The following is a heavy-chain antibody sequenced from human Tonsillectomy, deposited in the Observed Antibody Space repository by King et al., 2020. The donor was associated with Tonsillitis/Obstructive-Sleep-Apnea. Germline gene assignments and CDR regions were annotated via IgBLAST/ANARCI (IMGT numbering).Heavy chain of an antibody. CDR1: GFTFSDYY. J-gene: IGHJ2*01. V-gene: IGHV3-11*06. CDR2: ISSSSSYT. D-gene: IGHD2-2*01. CDR3: ARAPRHCSGTSCHYWYFDL. Sequence: HVQLVESGGGLVKPGGSLRLSCAASGFTFSDYYMSWIRQAPGKGLEWVSYISSSSSYTNYADSVKGRFTISRDNAKNSLYLQMNSLRAEDTAVYYCARAPRHCSGTSCHYWYFDLWGRGTLVTVSS.